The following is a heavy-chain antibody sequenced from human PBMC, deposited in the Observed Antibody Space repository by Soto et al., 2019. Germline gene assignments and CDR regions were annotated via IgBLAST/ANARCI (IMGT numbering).Heavy chain of an antibody. CDR1: GGSISSSSYY. J-gene: IGHJ4*02. CDR2: IYYSGST. V-gene: IGHV4-39*07. CDR3: ARVGTGTTLDY. Sequence: PSETLSLTCTVSGGSISSSSYYWGWIRQPPGKGLEWIGSIYYSGSTYYNPSLKSRVTISVDTSKNQFSLKLSSVTAADTAVYYCARVGTGTTLDYWGQGTPVTVSS. D-gene: IGHD1-1*01.